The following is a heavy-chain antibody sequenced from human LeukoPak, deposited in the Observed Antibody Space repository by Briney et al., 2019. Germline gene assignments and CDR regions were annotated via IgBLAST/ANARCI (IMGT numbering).Heavy chain of an antibody. J-gene: IGHJ4*02. CDR1: GFTFSSYA. CDR2: ISYDGSNK. V-gene: IGHV3-30-3*01. CDR3: ARNHFDY. Sequence: PPGGSLRLSCAASGFTFSSYAMHWVRQAPGKGLEWVAVISYDGSNKYYADSVKGRFTISRDNSKNTPYLQMNSLRAEDTAVYYCARNHFDYWGQGTLVTVSS.